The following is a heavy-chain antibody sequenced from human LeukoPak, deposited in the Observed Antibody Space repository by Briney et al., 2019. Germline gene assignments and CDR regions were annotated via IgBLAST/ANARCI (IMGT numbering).Heavy chain of an antibody. CDR1: GFTFSSYS. Sequence: GGSLRLSCAASGFTFSSYSMYWVRQAPGKGLEWVSYISSSSSTIYYADTVKGRFTISRDNAKNSLYLQMNSLRAEDTAVYYCARDAEAGDYRPTKNWFDPWGQGTLVTVSS. D-gene: IGHD4-11*01. CDR2: ISSSSSTI. J-gene: IGHJ5*02. V-gene: IGHV3-48*04. CDR3: ARDAEAGDYRPTKNWFDP.